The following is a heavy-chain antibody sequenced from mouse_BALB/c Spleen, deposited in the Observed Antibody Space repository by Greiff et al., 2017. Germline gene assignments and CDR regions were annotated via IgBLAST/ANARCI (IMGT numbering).Heavy chain of an antibody. V-gene: IGHV5-6-4*01. CDR1: GFTFSSYT. CDR2: ISSGGSYT. Sequence: EVKLVESGGGLVKPGGSLKLSCAASGFTFSSYTMSWVRQTPEKRLEWVATISSGGSYTYYPDSVKGRFTISRDNAKNTLYLQMSSLKSEDTAMYYCTRADYDGSFAYWGQGTLVTVSA. CDR3: TRADYDGSFAY. D-gene: IGHD2-4*01. J-gene: IGHJ3*01.